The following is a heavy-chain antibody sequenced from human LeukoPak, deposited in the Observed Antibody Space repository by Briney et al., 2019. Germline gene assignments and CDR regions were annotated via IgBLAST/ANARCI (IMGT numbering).Heavy chain of an antibody. Sequence: GASVKVSCKASGGTFSSYAISWVRQAPGQGLEWMGGIIPIFGTANYAQKFQGRVTITADESTSTAYMELSSLGSEDTAVYYCARVTGDSSGYSPYYFDYWGQGTLVTVSS. CDR2: IIPIFGTA. V-gene: IGHV1-69*13. J-gene: IGHJ4*02. CDR1: GGTFSSYA. D-gene: IGHD3-22*01. CDR3: ARVTGDSSGYSPYYFDY.